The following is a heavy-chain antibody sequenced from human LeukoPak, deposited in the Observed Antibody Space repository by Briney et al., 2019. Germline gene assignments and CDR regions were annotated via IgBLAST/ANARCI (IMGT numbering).Heavy chain of an antibody. CDR3: ARAANSGSYYAEYFQH. D-gene: IGHD1-26*01. Sequence: SETLSLTCTVSGGSISSYYWSWIRQPPGKGLEWVGYIYYSGSTNYNPSLESRVTISVDTSKNQFSLKLSSVTAADTAVYYCARAANSGSYYAEYFQHWGQGTLVTVSS. V-gene: IGHV4-59*01. J-gene: IGHJ1*01. CDR2: IYYSGST. CDR1: GGSISSYY.